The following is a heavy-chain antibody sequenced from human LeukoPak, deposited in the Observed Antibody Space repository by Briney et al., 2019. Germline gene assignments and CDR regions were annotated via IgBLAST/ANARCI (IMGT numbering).Heavy chain of an antibody. D-gene: IGHD4-11*01. CDR2: ISGSGAST. CDR1: GFTFSSYA. J-gene: IGHJ4*02. CDR3: ATPPTVTTINF. Sequence: GGPLRLSCAASGFTFSSYAMNWVRQAPGKGLEWVSSISGSGASTYYADSVKRRFTISRDNSKNTLYLQMNSLRVEDTALYYCATPPTVTTINFWGQGTLVTVSS. V-gene: IGHV3-23*01.